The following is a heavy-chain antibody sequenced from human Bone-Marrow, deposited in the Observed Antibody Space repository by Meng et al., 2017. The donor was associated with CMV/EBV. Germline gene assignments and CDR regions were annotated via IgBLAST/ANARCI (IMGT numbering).Heavy chain of an antibody. J-gene: IGHJ4*02. V-gene: IGHV3-15*01. CDR1: GFTFSNAW. Sequence: RGSLRLSCAASGFTFSNAWMSWVRQAPGKGLEWVGRIKSKTDGGTTDYAAPVKGRFTISRDDSKNTLYLQMNSLKTEDTAVYYCTTLGYCSGGSCYAAHIPDYWGQGTLVTVSS. D-gene: IGHD2-15*01. CDR2: IKSKTDGGTT. CDR3: TTLGYCSGGSCYAAHIPDY.